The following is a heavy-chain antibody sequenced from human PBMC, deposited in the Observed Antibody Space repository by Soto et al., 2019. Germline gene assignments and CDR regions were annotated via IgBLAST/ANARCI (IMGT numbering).Heavy chain of an antibody. CDR2: IRSKTYGGTT. J-gene: IGHJ4*02. D-gene: IGHD1-26*01. V-gene: IGHV3-49*04. Sequence: EVHLMESGGALEQPGRSRRLSCTASGFTFGDYAINWVRQAPGKGLEWVAFIRSKTYGGTTEYAASVKGRFTISRDDSKSIAYLQMNSLKTEHTAVYYCARGGWDLLLRAEYFDYWGQGTLVTVSS. CDR3: ARGGWDLLLRAEYFDY. CDR1: GFTFGDYA.